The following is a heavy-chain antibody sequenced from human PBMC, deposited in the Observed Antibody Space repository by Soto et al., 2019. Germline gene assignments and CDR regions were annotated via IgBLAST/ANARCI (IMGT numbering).Heavy chain of an antibody. J-gene: IGHJ6*02. D-gene: IGHD6-13*01. Sequence: GASLNISCKGSGYRFTTYWIGWVRQMPGKGLEWMGIIYPGDSDARYSPSFQGQVTISADKSISTAYLQWSSLKASDTAMYYCARTSAAGKYYYGMDVWGQGTTVTVSS. CDR1: GYRFTTYW. CDR3: ARTSAAGKYYYGMDV. V-gene: IGHV5-51*01. CDR2: IYPGDSDA.